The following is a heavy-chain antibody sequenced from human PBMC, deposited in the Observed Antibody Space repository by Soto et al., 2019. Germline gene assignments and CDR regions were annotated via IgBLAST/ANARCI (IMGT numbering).Heavy chain of an antibody. Sequence: GGSLRLSCAASGFTFSSYAMSWVRQAPGKGLEWVSAISGSGGSTYYADSVKGRFTISRDNSKNTLYLQMNSLRAEDTAVYYCAKTAVYYDSPAYYFDYWGQGTLVTVSS. V-gene: IGHV3-23*01. CDR3: AKTAVYYDSPAYYFDY. J-gene: IGHJ4*02. CDR1: GFTFSSYA. CDR2: ISGSGGST. D-gene: IGHD3-22*01.